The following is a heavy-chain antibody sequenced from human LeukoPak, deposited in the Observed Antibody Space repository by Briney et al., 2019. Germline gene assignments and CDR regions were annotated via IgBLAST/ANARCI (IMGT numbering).Heavy chain of an antibody. J-gene: IGHJ3*02. Sequence: GGSLRLSCAASGFTFSSYAMSWVRQAPGKGLKWVSGISGSGGNTYYADSVKGRFTTSRDNSKNTLYLQMNSLRAEDTAVYYCAKVGVVRGVISAHAFDIWGQGTMVTVSS. CDR1: GFTFSSYA. D-gene: IGHD3-10*01. V-gene: IGHV3-23*01. CDR2: ISGSGGNT. CDR3: AKVGVVRGVISAHAFDI.